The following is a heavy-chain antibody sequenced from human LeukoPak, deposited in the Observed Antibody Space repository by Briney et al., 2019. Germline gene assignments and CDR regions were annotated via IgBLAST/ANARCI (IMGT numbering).Heavy chain of an antibody. CDR1: GYRFTSYW. V-gene: IGHV5-51*01. D-gene: IGHD3-16*01. CDR2: IYPIDSDA. CDR3: ARSSTYWGAFDI. Sequence: GESLKISCKGSGYRFTSYWIGWVRQMPGKGLEWMGIIYPIDSDATYSPSFQGQVTISADKSISTAYLQWSSLKASDTAMYYCARSSTYWGAFDIWGQGTMVTVSS. J-gene: IGHJ3*02.